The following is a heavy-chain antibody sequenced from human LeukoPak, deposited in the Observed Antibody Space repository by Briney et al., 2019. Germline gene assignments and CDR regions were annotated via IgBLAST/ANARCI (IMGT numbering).Heavy chain of an antibody. V-gene: IGHV3-30*03. Sequence: PGGSLRLSCEAPGFTFSTSVVHWVRQAPGKGLEWAAGRFTHYVDSVKGRFTISGDNSKKTVYLQMNSLRPEDTAIYYCAREGHSSGHAPAFDIWGQGTMVTVSS. D-gene: IGHD3-22*01. CDR3: AREGHSSGHAPAFDI. J-gene: IGHJ3*02. CDR2: RFT. CDR1: GFTFSTSV.